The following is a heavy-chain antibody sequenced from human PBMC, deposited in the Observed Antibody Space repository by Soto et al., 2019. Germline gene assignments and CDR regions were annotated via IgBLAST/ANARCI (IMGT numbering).Heavy chain of an antibody. D-gene: IGHD2-2*01. CDR3: ASSSGPYCSSTSRYAGT. V-gene: IGHV5-51*01. CDR1: GYSFTSYW. J-gene: IGHJ5*02. Sequence: GESLKISCKGSGYSFTSYWIGWVRQMPGKGLEWMGIIYPGDSDTRYSPSFQGQVTISADKSISTAYLQWSSLKASDTAMYYCASSSGPYCSSTSRYAGTWGQGTLVTVSS. CDR2: IYPGDSDT.